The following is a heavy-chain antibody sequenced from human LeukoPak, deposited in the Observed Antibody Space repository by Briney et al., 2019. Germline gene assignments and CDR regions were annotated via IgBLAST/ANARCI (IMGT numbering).Heavy chain of an antibody. V-gene: IGHV4-61*02. D-gene: IGHD6-13*01. CDR1: GGSISSDNHY. Sequence: SQTLSLTCTVSGGSISSDNHYWSWIRQPAGKGLEWIGRVYTNGSTNYTPSLKSRVSISVDTSKNQFSLKLSSVTAADTAMYYCARASSRSWYFDYWGQGTLVTVSS. CDR3: ARASSRSWYFDY. CDR2: VYTNGST. J-gene: IGHJ4*02.